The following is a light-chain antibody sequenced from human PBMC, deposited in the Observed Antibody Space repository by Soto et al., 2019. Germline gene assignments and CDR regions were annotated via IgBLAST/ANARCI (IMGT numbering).Light chain of an antibody. J-gene: IGKJ1*01. CDR3: QQYNSYSGT. CDR1: QSISTF. Sequence: DIQMTQSPSTLSASVGDKVTITCRASQSISTFLAWYQQKPGKAPKLLIYHASSLESGVPSRFSGSGSGTDFTLTISSLQPDDFATYFCQQYNSYSGTFSQGTKVEVK. V-gene: IGKV1-5*01. CDR2: HAS.